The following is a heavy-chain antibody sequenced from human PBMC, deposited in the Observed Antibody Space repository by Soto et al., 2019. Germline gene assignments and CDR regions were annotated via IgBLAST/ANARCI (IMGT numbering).Heavy chain of an antibody. V-gene: IGHV3-64D*06. J-gene: IGHJ4*02. CDR3: VKDRFVNY. CDR2: ISSNGVST. CDR1: GLSFNDYA. D-gene: IGHD3-3*01. Sequence: PGGSLRLSXSASGLSFNDYAMHWVRQAAGKGLKYVSSISSNGVSTYYADSVKGRFTISRDNSKNTLYLQMNSLRVEDTAVYYCVKDRFVNYWGQGALVTVS.